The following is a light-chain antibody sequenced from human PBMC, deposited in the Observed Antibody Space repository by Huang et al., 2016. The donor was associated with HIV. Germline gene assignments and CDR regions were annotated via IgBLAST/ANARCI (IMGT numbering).Light chain of an antibody. CDR3: QQYDSSPWT. CDR2: GAS. Sequence: EIVLTQSPGTLSLSPGERATLSCRASQSVSSSYLAWYQQKPGRAPRLLFYGASSRATGIPDRFSGSGSGTDFTLTISRLEPEDFAVYYCQQYDSSPWTFGQGTKVEIK. V-gene: IGKV3-20*01. CDR1: QSVSSSY. J-gene: IGKJ1*01.